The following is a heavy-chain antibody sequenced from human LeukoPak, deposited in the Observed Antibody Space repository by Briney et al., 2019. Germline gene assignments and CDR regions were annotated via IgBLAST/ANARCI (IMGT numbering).Heavy chain of an antibody. CDR1: GDTFNTYG. CDR3: ARDVPWRRATVTTWDY. J-gene: IGHJ4*02. Sequence: ASVKVSCKASGDTFNTYGISWVRQAPGKGLEWMGGFDPEDGETIYAQKFQGRVTMTTDTSTSTAYMELRSLRSDDTAVYYCARDVPWRRATVTTWDYWDQGTLVTVSS. CDR2: FDPEDGET. V-gene: IGHV1-18*01. D-gene: IGHD4-17*01.